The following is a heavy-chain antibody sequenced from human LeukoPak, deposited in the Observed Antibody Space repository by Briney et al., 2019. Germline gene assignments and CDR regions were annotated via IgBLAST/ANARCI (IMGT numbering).Heavy chain of an antibody. J-gene: IGHJ5*02. CDR1: GFTFSSYA. V-gene: IGHV4-59*08. D-gene: IGHD6-13*01. Sequence: GSLRLSCAASGFTFSSYAMSWVRQAPGKGLEWIGYIYYSGSTNYNPSLKSRVTISVDTSKNQFSLKLSSVTAADTAVYYCARQEEGSSSWYMGGAWFDPWGQGTLVTVSS. CDR2: IYYSGST. CDR3: ARQEEGSSSWYMGGAWFDP.